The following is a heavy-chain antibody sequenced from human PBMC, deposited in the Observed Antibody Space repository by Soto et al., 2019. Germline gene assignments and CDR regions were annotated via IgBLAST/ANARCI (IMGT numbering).Heavy chain of an antibody. V-gene: IGHV3-23*01. D-gene: IGHD5-18*01. J-gene: IGHJ6*02. CDR2: ISGTGSRT. CDR3: ARGGRYTYGYGDYSYGMDV. CDR1: GFSFGDYA. Sequence: EVQVLESGGGLVQPGGSLRLSCAASGFSFGDYAMSCVRQAPGKGLEWVSGISGTGSRTSYADSVRGRFTISRDNVNNTLSLQMDSLRAEDTAVYYCARGGRYTYGYGDYSYGMDVWGQGTTVTVSS.